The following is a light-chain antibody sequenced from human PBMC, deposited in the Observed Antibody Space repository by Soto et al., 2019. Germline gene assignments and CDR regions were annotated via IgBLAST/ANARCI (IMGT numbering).Light chain of an antibody. J-gene: IGLJ1*01. V-gene: IGLV1-40*01. CDR1: TSNIGAPYG. CDR3: QSYDLSRHNYV. Sequence: QSVLTKPASVSRAPGQSVSISCTGSTSNIGAPYGVHWYQHLPGTAPKLLIYGDNNPPSGVPDRFSGSKSGTSASLAITRLQADDDADYYCQSYDLSRHNYVFGTGTKVTVL. CDR2: GDN.